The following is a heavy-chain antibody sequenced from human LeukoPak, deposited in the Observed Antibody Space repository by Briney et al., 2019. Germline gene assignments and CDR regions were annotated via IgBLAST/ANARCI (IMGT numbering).Heavy chain of an antibody. CDR2: IYYSGST. CDR3: AREGGIDYGDYVAPNWFDP. J-gene: IGHJ5*02. V-gene: IGHV4-39*07. Sequence: SETLSLTCTVSGGSISSSSYYWGWIRQPPGKGLEWIGSIYYSGSTYYNPPLKSRVTISVDTSKNQFSLKLSSVTAADTAVYYCAREGGIDYGDYVAPNWFDPWGQGTLVTVS. D-gene: IGHD4-17*01. CDR1: GGSISSSSYY.